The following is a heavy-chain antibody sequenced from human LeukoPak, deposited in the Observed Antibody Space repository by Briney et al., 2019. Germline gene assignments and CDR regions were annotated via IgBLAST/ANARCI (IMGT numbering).Heavy chain of an antibody. D-gene: IGHD3-22*01. CDR1: GGTFSSYA. V-gene: IGHV1-69*05. CDR3: ARDQSYYYDSSGPIFDY. J-gene: IGHJ4*02. CDR2: IIPIFGTA. Sequence: SVKVSCKASGGTFSSYAISWVRQAPGQGLEWMGGIIPIFGTANYAQKFQGRVTITTDESTSTAYMELSSLRSEDTAVYYCARDQSYYYDSSGPIFDYWGRGTLVTVSS.